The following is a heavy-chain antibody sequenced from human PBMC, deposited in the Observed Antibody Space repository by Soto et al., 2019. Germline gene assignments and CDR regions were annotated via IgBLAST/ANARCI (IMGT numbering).Heavy chain of an antibody. V-gene: IGHV1-69*01. Sequence: QVQLVQSGAEVKKPGSSVKVSCKASGGTFSNYAISWLLQAPGQGLEWRGAIMLMFGAANYAQKFQGTVTITADDSTSTVYMELSSLRSEDTAVYYCARGSIAAASYFAYWGQGTLITVSS. J-gene: IGHJ4*02. CDR2: IMLMFGAA. D-gene: IGHD6-25*01. CDR3: ARGSIAAASYFAY. CDR1: GGTFSNYA.